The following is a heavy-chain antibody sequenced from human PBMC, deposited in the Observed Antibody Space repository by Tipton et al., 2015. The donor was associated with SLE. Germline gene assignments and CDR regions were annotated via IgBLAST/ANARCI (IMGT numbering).Heavy chain of an antibody. J-gene: IGHJ5*02. CDR3: AKDPTGRIPSGS. CDR2: IGASGSDI. D-gene: IGHD3-10*01. V-gene: IGHV3-23*01. CDR1: GFSFSTYA. Sequence: SLRLSCAAAGFSFSTYAMSWVRQAPGKGLEWVSVIGASGSDIYYADSVKGRFTISRDNSRSTLFLQMNRLSAEDTAVYYCAKDPTGRIPSGSWGQGTLVTVSS.